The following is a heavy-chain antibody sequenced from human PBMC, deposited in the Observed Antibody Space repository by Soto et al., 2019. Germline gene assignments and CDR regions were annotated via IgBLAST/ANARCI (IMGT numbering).Heavy chain of an antibody. V-gene: IGHV1-18*01. CDR1: GYTFTSYG. Sequence: ASVKVSCKASGYTFTSYGISWVRQAPGQGLEWMGWISAYNGNTNYAQKLQGRVTMTTDTSTSTAYMELRSLRSDDTAVYYCARDNYYDSSGYPSPNWFDHWGQGTLVTVSS. D-gene: IGHD3-22*01. CDR3: ARDNYYDSSGYPSPNWFDH. J-gene: IGHJ5*02. CDR2: ISAYNGNT.